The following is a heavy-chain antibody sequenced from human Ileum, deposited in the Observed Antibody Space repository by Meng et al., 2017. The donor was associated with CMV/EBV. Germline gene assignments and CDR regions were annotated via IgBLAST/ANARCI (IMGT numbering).Heavy chain of an antibody. CDR1: GFSLITSEVG. J-gene: IGHJ4*02. CDR3: AHGRGWLTDY. Sequence: QITLKESGPTLVKPTQTLTLTCPFSGFSLITSEVGVHWIRQPPGKALEWLALIYWDDDNRFSPSLKNRLTITKDTSKNQVVLRMTNMDPTDTATYYCAHGRGWLTDYWGQGTLVTVSS. CDR2: IYWDDDN. D-gene: IGHD6-19*01. V-gene: IGHV2-5*02.